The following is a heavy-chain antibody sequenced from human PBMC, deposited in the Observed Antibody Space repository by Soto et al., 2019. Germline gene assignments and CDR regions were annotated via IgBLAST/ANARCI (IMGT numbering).Heavy chain of an antibody. CDR2: ISSSSSYI. J-gene: IGHJ5*02. Sequence: SGGSLRLSCAASGFTFSSYSMNWVRQAPGKGLEWVSSISSSSSYIYYADSVKGRFTISRDNAKNSLYLQMNSLRAEDTAVYYCARDGYYYDSSGGSYNWFDPWGQGTLVTVSS. D-gene: IGHD3-22*01. CDR1: GFTFSSYS. CDR3: ARDGYYYDSSGGSYNWFDP. V-gene: IGHV3-21*01.